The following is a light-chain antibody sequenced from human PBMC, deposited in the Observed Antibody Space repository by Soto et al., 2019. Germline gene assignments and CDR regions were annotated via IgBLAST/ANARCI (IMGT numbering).Light chain of an antibody. CDR3: CSYACSSTWV. CDR2: EGS. J-gene: IGLJ2*01. CDR1: SGDVGSYNL. V-gene: IGLV2-23*01. Sequence: QSALTQPASVSGSPGQWITISCTGTSGDVGSYNLVAWYQQHPGKAPKLMIYEGSKRPSGVSNRFSGSKSGNTASLTISGLQAEDEADYYCCSYACSSTWVFGGGTKLTVL.